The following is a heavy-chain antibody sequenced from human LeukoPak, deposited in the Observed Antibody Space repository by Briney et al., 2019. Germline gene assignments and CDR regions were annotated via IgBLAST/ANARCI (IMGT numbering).Heavy chain of an antibody. CDR2: ISYDGSNK. CDR3: AKSRHPYNWNDGAFFDY. CDR1: GFTFSSYW. Sequence: GGSLRLSCAASGFTFSSYWMSWVRQAPGKGLEWVAVISYDGSNKYYADSVKGRFTISRDNSKNTLYLQMNSLRAEGTTVYYCAKSRHPYNWNDGAFFDYWGQGTLVTVSS. J-gene: IGHJ4*02. D-gene: IGHD1-20*01. V-gene: IGHV3-30*18.